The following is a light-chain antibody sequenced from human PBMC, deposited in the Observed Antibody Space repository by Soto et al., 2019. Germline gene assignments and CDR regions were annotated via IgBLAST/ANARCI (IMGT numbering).Light chain of an antibody. J-gene: IGKJ5*01. Sequence: VVTSSRDALAVHLGVWATITCKSSQCVLFSCNDSNYLTWYQQRPGQPPRLLIYRASTRESGVPDRFSGSGSGTDFALTISNVQAEDVAVYYCQQHQSTPLTFGQGTRLEIK. CDR1: QCVLFSCNDSNY. V-gene: IGKV4-1*01. CDR3: QQHQSTPLT. CDR2: RAS.